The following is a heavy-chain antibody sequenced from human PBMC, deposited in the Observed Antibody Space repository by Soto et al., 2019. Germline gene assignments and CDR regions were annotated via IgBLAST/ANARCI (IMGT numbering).Heavy chain of an antibody. CDR3: ARDGLPQLGYYYYYYGMDV. Sequence: HPGGSLRLSCAASGFTVSSNYMSWVRQAPGKGLEWASVIYSGGSTYYADSVKGRFTISRDNSKNTLYLQMNSLRAEDTAVYYCARDGLPQLGYYYYYYGMDVWGQGTTVTV. CDR1: GFTVSSNY. CDR2: IYSGGST. D-gene: IGHD6-6*01. V-gene: IGHV3-53*01. J-gene: IGHJ6*02.